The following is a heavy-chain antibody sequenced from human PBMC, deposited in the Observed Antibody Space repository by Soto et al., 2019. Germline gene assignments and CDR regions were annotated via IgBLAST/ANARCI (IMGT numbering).Heavy chain of an antibody. CDR2: IYPGDSDT. V-gene: IGHV5-51*01. Sequence: VVSLRVCWRGAEYSFTNYGIGWVRQMPEKGLEWMGIIYPGDSDTRYSPSFQGQVTISADKSISTAYLQWSSLKASDTAMYYCARGSRPYYYYYGMDVWGQGTTVTVSS. CDR1: EYSFTNYG. CDR3: ARGSRPYYYYYGMDV. D-gene: IGHD1-26*01. J-gene: IGHJ6*02.